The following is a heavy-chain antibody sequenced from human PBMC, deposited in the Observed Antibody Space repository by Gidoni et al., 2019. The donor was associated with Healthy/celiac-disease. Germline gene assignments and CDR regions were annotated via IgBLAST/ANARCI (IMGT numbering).Heavy chain of an antibody. J-gene: IGHJ6*02. Sequence: QVQLVQSGAEVKKPGASVKVSCKASGYTFTSYYMHWVRQAPGQGLEWMGIINPSGGSTSYAQKFQGRVTMTRDTSTSTVYMELSSLRSEDTAVYYCARDNTMVRGVLRDYYYYYGMDVWGQGTTVTVSS. CDR1: GYTFTSYY. CDR2: INPSGGST. CDR3: ARDNTMVRGVLRDYYYYYGMDV. D-gene: IGHD3-10*01. V-gene: IGHV1-46*01.